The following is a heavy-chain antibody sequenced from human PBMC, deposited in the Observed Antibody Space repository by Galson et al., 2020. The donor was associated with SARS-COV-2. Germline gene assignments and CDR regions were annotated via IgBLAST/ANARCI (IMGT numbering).Heavy chain of an antibody. CDR1: GGTFSSYA. J-gene: IGHJ3*02. D-gene: IGHD1-26*01. Sequence: SVKVSCKASGGTFSSYAISWVRQAPGQGLEWMGGIIPIFGTANYAQKFQGRVTITADESTSTAYMELSSLRSEDTAVYYCARDNGDGAGATRNAFDIWGQGTMVTVSS. CDR2: IIPIFGTA. CDR3: ARDNGDGAGATRNAFDI. V-gene: IGHV1-69*13.